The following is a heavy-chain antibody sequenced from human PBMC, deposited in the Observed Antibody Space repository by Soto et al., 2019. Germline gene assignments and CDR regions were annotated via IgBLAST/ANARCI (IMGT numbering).Heavy chain of an antibody. V-gene: IGHV4-30-4*02. CDR2: IYYSGST. CDR1: GGSISSGDYY. J-gene: IGHJ5*02. CDR3: ARDQSQSWYSSGFAYNWFDP. Sequence: SETLSLTCTVSGGSISSGDYYWSWIRQPPGKGLEWIGYIYYSGSTYYNPSLKSRVTISVDTSISTAYMELSRLRSDDTAVYYCARDQSQSWYSSGFAYNWFDPWGQGTLVTVSS. D-gene: IGHD6-19*01.